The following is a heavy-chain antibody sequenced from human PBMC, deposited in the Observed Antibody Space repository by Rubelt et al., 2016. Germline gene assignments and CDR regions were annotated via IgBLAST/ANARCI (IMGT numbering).Heavy chain of an antibody. CDR3: ARSSGTTVTTVDY. CDR1: GYSFTSYW. J-gene: IGHJ4*02. Sequence: EVQLVQSGAEVKKPGESLRISWKGSGYSFTSYWISWVRQMPGKGLEWIGRIDPSDSYTNNSPSVHGHVTISADKSISSAYMQRSSLKASDTAMYYCARSSGTTVTTVDYWGQGTLVTVSS. D-gene: IGHD4-17*01. CDR2: IDPSDSYT. V-gene: IGHV5-10-1*01.